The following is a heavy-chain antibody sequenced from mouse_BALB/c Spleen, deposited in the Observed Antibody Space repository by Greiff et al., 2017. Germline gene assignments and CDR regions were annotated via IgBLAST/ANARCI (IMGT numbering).Heavy chain of an antibody. V-gene: IGHV14-3*02. J-gene: IGHJ2*01. CDR1: GFNIKDTY. D-gene: IGHD1-1*01. Sequence: EVQLQQSGAELVRSGASVKLSCTASGFNIKDTYMHWVKQRPEQGLEWIGRIDPANGNTKYDPKFQGKATITADTSSNTAYLQLSSLTSEDTAVYYCARRAFITTVVDYFDYWGQGTTLTVSS. CDR2: IDPANGNT. CDR3: ARRAFITTVVDYFDY.